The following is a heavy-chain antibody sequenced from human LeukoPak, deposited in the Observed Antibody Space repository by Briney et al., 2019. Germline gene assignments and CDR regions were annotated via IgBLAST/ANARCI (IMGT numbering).Heavy chain of an antibody. CDR1: GFTFSSYH. CDR2: ISGSGDST. J-gene: IGHJ4*02. Sequence: GGSLRLSCAASGFTFSSYHMAWFRQAPGKGLEWVTYISGSGDSTSYADTVKGRFTISRDNSRSTLYLQMSRLRAEDTALYHCVKDERGSGWRNWGQGTLVTVSS. D-gene: IGHD6-19*01. CDR3: VKDERGSGWRN. V-gene: IGHV3-23*01.